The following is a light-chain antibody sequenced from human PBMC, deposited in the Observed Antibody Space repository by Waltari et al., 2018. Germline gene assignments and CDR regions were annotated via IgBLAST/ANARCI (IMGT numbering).Light chain of an antibody. CDR3: QQYDVSPLT. V-gene: IGKV3-20*01. J-gene: IGKJ4*01. Sequence: EIVLTQSPGTLSLSPGEGATLSCRTRQTIRTTYLAWYQQKPGQAPTLLIYGAFTRATGSPDRFSGSGSGTDFSLTISSLEPEDFATYYCQQYDVSPLTFGGGTKVEIK. CDR1: QTIRTTY. CDR2: GAF.